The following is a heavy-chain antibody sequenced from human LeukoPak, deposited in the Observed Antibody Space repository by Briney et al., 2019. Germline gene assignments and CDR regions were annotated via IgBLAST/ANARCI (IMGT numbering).Heavy chain of an antibody. V-gene: IGHV5-51*01. CDR1: GYNFNTYW. Sequence: GSSLKISCAGSGYNFNTYWIGWGRPMAGEGVEWMGIIYPGDSDTKYSPSFQGQFTISVDKSISTAYLQWSSLKASDSAMYYCARRYGRYLGYWGQGTLLTVSS. CDR3: ARRYGRYLGY. D-gene: IGHD3-16*02. J-gene: IGHJ4*02. CDR2: IYPGDSDT.